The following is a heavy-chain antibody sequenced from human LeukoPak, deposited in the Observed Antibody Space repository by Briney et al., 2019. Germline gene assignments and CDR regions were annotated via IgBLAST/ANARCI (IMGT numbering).Heavy chain of an antibody. D-gene: IGHD6-19*01. CDR3: ARDQYSSGEGVYYFDY. CDR1: GFTFSSYS. CDR2: ISSSSSYI. Sequence: GGSLRLSCAASGFTFSSYSMNWVRQAPGKGLEWVSSISSSSSYIYYADSVKGRFTISRDNAKNSLYLQMNSLRAKDTAVYYCARDQYSSGEGVYYFDYWGQGTLVTVSS. V-gene: IGHV3-21*01. J-gene: IGHJ4*02.